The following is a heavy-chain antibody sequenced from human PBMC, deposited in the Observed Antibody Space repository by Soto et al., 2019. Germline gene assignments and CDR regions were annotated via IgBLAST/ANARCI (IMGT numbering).Heavy chain of an antibody. D-gene: IGHD3-10*01. CDR1: GYTFTKHY. J-gene: IGHJ3*01. CDR3: ARGSSSGSGGTGVLNV. V-gene: IGHV1-46*01. Sequence: QVQLAQSGAEVKKPGASVKVSCQASGYTFTKHYMHWVRQAPGHGLEWMGVIKPGNASPGYAQKFQGRVTVSSDTSTSAVCMELTSLHSDGTAVYYCARGSSSGSGGTGVLNVWGQGTMVTVSS. CDR2: IKPGNASP.